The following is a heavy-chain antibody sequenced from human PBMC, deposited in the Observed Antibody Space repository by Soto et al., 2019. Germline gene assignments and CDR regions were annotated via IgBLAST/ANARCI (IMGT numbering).Heavy chain of an antibody. CDR1: GYSFTSYW. V-gene: IGHV5-10-1*01. CDR3: AYYASRDWMASRVADTYYYYYGMDV. CDR2: IDPSDSYT. J-gene: IGHJ6*02. D-gene: IGHD2-2*01. Sequence: GESLKISCKGSGYSFTSYWISWVRQMPGKGLEWMGRIDPSDSYTNYSPSFQGHVTISADKSISTAYLQWSSLKASDTAMYYCAYYASRDWMASRVADTYYYYYGMDVWGQGTTVTVSS.